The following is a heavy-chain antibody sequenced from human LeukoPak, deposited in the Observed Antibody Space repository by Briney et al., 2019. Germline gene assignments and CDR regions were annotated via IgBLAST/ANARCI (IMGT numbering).Heavy chain of an antibody. D-gene: IGHD1/OR15-1a*01. CDR2: IWSDASNQ. J-gene: IGHJ6*02. CDR3: AREAVMPVAPVKIGTSDRPLYEYYGLDV. V-gene: IGHV3-33*01. CDR1: GFSFSTYA. Sequence: GGSLRLSCAASGFSFSTYAMHWVRQAPGKGLDWVAMIWSDASNQYYADSVKGRFTISRDNSKNTLYLQMNSLRADDTAVYYCAREAVMPVAPVKIGTSDRPLYEYYGLDVWGQGTTVTVS.